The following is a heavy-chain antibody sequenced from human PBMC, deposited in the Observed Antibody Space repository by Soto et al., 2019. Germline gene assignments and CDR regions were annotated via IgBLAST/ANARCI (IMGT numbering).Heavy chain of an antibody. J-gene: IGHJ3*02. CDR2: VFYSGST. CDR3: ARGYYDSSGQSNTFEI. D-gene: IGHD3-22*01. V-gene: IGHV4-59*01. Sequence: QVQLQESGPGLVKPSETLSLTCTVSGASISSSYWSWIRQSPGQGLEWIGYVFYSGSTNYNPSLKSRVTISVDTSKNQFALKLKSVTAADTAVYYCARGYYDSSGQSNTFEIWGQGTMVTVSS. CDR1: GASISSSY.